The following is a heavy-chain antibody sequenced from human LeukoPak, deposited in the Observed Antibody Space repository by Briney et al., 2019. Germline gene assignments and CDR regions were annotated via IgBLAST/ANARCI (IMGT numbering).Heavy chain of an antibody. CDR1: DYSISSAYY. CDR3: ARDRLGTYCSSTNCYYYGMDV. J-gene: IGHJ6*04. CDR2: IHHSGST. D-gene: IGHD2-2*01. Sequence: SETLSLTCVVSDYSISSAYYWGWIRQPPGKGLEWTGSIHHSGSTYYNPSLKSRVTISVDTSKNHFSPKLSAVTAADTAVYYCARDRLGTYCSSTNCYYYGMDVWGKGTTVTVSS. V-gene: IGHV4-38-2*02.